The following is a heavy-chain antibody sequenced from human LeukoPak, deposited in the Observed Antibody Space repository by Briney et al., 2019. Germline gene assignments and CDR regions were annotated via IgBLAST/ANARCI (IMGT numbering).Heavy chain of an antibody. Sequence: ASVKLSCKASGYTFTQYGVSWVRQAPGKGLEWIGWISGYNGYRNYAQSLRDRVTVTTDTSTNTAYLEVRSLRADDAAVHFCARDGVTQLVDAYYFDYWGQGTLVTVSS. CDR3: ARDGVTQLVDAYYFDY. V-gene: IGHV1-18*01. D-gene: IGHD2-21*02. CDR1: GYTFTQYG. CDR2: ISGYNGYR. J-gene: IGHJ4*02.